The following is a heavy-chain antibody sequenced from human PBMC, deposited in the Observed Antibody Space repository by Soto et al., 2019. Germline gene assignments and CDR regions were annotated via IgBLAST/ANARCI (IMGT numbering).Heavy chain of an antibody. J-gene: IGHJ5*01. CDR3: TTHEEGAPWAGGFDS. Sequence: GSLILSCAASGFRFRTRAMSWVRQAPGKGLEWVASIRPGGDSTYYADSVKGRFAVSRDNSNVTLYLQMDSLRVEDTAIYYCTTHEEGAPWAGGFDSWGQGTLVTVSS. D-gene: IGHD1-26*01. V-gene: IGHV3-23*01. CDR2: IRPGGDST. CDR1: GFRFRTRA.